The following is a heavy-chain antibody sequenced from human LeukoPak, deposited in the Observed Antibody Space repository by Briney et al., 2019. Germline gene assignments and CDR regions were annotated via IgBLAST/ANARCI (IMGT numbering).Heavy chain of an antibody. J-gene: IGHJ4*02. CDR1: GFTFSSYW. CDR3: ARTTYYYDSSGYDFDY. D-gene: IGHD3-22*01. Sequence: GGSLRLSCAASGFTFSSYWMHWVRQAPGKGLVWVSRINSDGSSTIYADSVKGRFTISRDNAKNTLYLQMNSLRAEDTAVYYCARTTYYYDSSGYDFDYWGQGTLVTVSS. V-gene: IGHV3-74*01. CDR2: INSDGSST.